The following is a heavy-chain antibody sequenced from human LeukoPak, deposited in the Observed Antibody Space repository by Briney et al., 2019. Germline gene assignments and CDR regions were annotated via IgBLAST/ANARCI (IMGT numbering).Heavy chain of an antibody. Sequence: GGSLRLSCAASGFTFSRYGMHWVRQAPGKGLEWVAVISYDGSNKYYEDSVKGRFTISRDNAKNSLYLQMNSLRAEDTAFYYCAKDGRWLQLEYYFDYWGQGTLVTVSS. CDR1: GFTFSRYG. D-gene: IGHD5-24*01. CDR2: ISYDGSNK. V-gene: IGHV3-30*18. J-gene: IGHJ4*02. CDR3: AKDGRWLQLEYYFDY.